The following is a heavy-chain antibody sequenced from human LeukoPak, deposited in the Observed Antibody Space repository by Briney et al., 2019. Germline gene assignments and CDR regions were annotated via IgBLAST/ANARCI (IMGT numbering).Heavy chain of an antibody. CDR1: GFTVSSNS. V-gene: IGHV3-53*01. CDR2: IYSGST. J-gene: IGHJ4*02. Sequence: GGSLRLSCTVSGFTVSSNSMSWVRQAPGKGLEWVSFIYSGSTHYSDSVKGRFTISRDNSKNTLYLQMNSLRAEDPAVYSCARPAGAYSHPYDYWGQGTLVTVSS. CDR3: ARPAGAYSHPYDY. D-gene: IGHD4/OR15-4a*01.